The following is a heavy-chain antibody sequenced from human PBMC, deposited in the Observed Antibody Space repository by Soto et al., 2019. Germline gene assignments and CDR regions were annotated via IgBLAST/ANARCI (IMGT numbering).Heavy chain of an antibody. D-gene: IGHD5-12*01. CDR3: ARDVYSGYYWVRY. V-gene: IGHV3-33*01. CDR1: GFTFSSYG. CDR2: IWYDGSNK. J-gene: IGHJ4*02. Sequence: QVQLVESGGGVVQPGRSLRLSCAASGFTFSSYGMHWVRQAPGKGLEWVAVIWYDGSNKYYADSVKGRFTISRDNSKNTLYLQMNSLRAEDTAVYYCARDVYSGYYWVRYWGQGTLVTVSS.